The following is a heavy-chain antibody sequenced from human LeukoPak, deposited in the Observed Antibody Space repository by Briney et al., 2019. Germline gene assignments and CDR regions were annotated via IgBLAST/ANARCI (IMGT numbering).Heavy chain of an antibody. CDR1: GFTFSSYA. J-gene: IGHJ3*02. V-gene: IGHV3-30-3*01. CDR3: ARSFGIVVVNDAFDI. D-gene: IGHD3-22*01. Sequence: GRSLRLSCAASGFTFSSYAMHWVRQAPGKGLEWVAVISYDGSNKYYADSVKGRFTISRDNSKNTLYLQMNGLGAEDTAVYYCARSFGIVVVNDAFDIWGQGTMVTVSS. CDR2: ISYDGSNK.